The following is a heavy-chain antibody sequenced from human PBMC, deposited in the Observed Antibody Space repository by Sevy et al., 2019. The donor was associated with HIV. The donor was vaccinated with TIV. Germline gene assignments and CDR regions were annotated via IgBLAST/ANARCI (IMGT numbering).Heavy chain of an antibody. D-gene: IGHD6-6*01. CDR1: GFTFSSYG. CDR3: ARGLAALPGYYYGVDV. CDR2: ISYDGNNR. V-gene: IGHV3-30-3*01. Sequence: GGSLRLSCAASGFTFSSYGVNWVRQAPGKGLEWVVVISYDGNNRYYADSVKGRFTISRDNSKNTLYLQMNSLRADDTAVYYCARGLAALPGYYYGVDVWGLGTTVTVSS. J-gene: IGHJ6*02.